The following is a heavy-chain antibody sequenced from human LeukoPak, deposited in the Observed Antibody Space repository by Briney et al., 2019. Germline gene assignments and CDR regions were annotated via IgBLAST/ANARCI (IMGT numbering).Heavy chain of an antibody. J-gene: IGHJ3*02. CDR1: GYTFTSYY. V-gene: IGHV1-46*01. CDR2: INPSGGST. D-gene: IGHD2-2*01. Sequence: ASVKVSCEASGYTFTSYYMHWVRQAPGQGLEWMGIINPSGGSTSYAQKFQGRVTMTRDTSTSTVYMELSSLRSEDTAVYYCAREAVVVPAAIPGTSQDAFDIWGQGTMVTVSS. CDR3: AREAVVVPAAIPGTSQDAFDI.